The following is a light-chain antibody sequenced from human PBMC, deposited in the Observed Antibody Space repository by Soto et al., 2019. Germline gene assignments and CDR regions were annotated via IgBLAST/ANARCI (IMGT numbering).Light chain of an antibody. CDR2: AAS. CDR1: QSISSY. Sequence: DIEMTQSPSSLSASGGDRVTITCRASQSISSYLNWYQHKPWNAPNLLIYAASTLQSGVPSRFSAYGSETDFTLTISNLQAEDFATYYCQQSYTTPRTFGQGTKVEVK. CDR3: QQSYTTPRT. J-gene: IGKJ1*01. V-gene: IGKV1-39*01.